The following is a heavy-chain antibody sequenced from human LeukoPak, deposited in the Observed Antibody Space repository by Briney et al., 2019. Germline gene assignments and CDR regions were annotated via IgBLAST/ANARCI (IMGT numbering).Heavy chain of an antibody. V-gene: IGHV4-38-2*02. CDR3: ARVKSGWYSDDAFDI. D-gene: IGHD6-19*01. J-gene: IGHJ3*02. Sequence: TSETLSLTCTVPGYSISSGYYWGWIRQPPGKGLEWIGSIYHSGTTYYNPSLKSRVTISVDTSKDQFSLNLSSVTAADTAVYYCARVKSGWYSDDAFDIWGQGTMVTVS. CDR2: IYHSGTT. CDR1: GYSISSGYY.